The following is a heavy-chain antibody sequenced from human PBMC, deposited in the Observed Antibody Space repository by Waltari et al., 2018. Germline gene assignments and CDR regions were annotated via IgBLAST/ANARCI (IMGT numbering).Heavy chain of an antibody. CDR3: ARSEVLATGNYYFDY. Sequence: EVQLVQSGAEVKKPGESLKISCKGSGYTFNSYWIGWVRQMPGKGLEWGAIIYPGDSDSRYSPPFQGQGTISVDKSINTAYLQWDNLKTSDSAIYYCARSEVLATGNYYFDYWGQGTLVTVSS. CDR1: GYTFNSYW. CDR2: IYPGDSDS. V-gene: IGHV5-51*01. J-gene: IGHJ4*02. D-gene: IGHD5-12*01.